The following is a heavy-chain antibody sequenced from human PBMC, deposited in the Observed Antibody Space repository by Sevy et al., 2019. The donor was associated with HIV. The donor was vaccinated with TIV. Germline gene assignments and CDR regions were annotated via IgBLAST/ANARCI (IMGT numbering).Heavy chain of an antibody. CDR1: GYTFTGYY. J-gene: IGHJ4*02. CDR2: INPNSGGT. D-gene: IGHD6-19*01. V-gene: IGHV1-2*02. CDR3: AREGGIAVAGPWGADY. Sequence: ASVKVSCKASGYTFTGYYVHWVRQAPGQGLEWMGWINPNSGGTNYAQKFQGRVTMTRDTSISTAYMELSRLRSDDTAVYYCAREGGIAVAGPWGADYWGQGTLVTVSS.